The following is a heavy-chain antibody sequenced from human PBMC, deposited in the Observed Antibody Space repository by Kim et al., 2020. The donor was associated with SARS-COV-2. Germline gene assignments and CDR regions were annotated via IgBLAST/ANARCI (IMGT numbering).Heavy chain of an antibody. V-gene: IGHV4-59*13. CDR3: ASGHDYGDYVDAFDI. CDR1: GGSISSYY. CDR2: IYYSGST. D-gene: IGHD4-17*01. Sequence: SETLSLTCTVSGGSISSYYWSWIRQPPGKGLEWIGYIYYSGSTNYNPSLKSRVTISVDTSKNQFSLKLSSVTAADTAVYYCASGHDYGDYVDAFDIWGQGTMVTVSS. J-gene: IGHJ3*02.